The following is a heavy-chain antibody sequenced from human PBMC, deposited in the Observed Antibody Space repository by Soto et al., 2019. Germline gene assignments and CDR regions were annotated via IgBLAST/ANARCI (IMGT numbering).Heavy chain of an antibody. CDR2: IIPIFGTT. Sequence: QVQLVQSGAEVKKPGSSVKVSCKASGGTFSNYAISWVRQAPGQGLEWVGGIIPIFGTTNFAKKFQGRVTITAXGXTXXAYMELSGLRSEDTAVYDCARDGGRDGYFGNWLDPWGQGTLVTVSS. J-gene: IGHJ5*02. D-gene: IGHD5-12*01. CDR1: GGTFSNYA. V-gene: IGHV1-69*12. CDR3: ARDGGRDGYFGNWLDP.